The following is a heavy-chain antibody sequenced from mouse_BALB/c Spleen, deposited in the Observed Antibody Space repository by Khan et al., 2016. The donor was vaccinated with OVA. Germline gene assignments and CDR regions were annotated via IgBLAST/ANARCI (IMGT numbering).Heavy chain of an antibody. D-gene: IGHD1-1*01. CDR1: GFTFSSYG. V-gene: IGHV5-17*02. J-gene: IGHJ2*01. CDR3: ATSYYYGYSFDY. CDR2: ISGDSSTI. Sequence: EVQLVESGGGLVQPGGSRKLSCAASGFTFSSYGMHWVRQAPEKGLEWVAYISGDSSTINYADNVKGRFTFSRDNSKNTPYLQMTSLMSEDTAMYYCATSYYYGYSFDYWGPGTTLTVSS.